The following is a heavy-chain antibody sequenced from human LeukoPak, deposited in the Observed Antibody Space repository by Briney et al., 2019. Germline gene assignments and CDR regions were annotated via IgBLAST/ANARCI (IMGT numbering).Heavy chain of an antibody. D-gene: IGHD3-9*01. CDR3: AGHFENVGKKSNAVDI. J-gene: IGHJ3*02. CDR2: MYYSGST. V-gene: IGHV4-39*01. CDR1: GGSFSSSSYY. Sequence: SETLSLTCTVSGGSFSSSSYYWGWIRQPPGKGLEWIGSMYYSGSTYYNASLRSRVTISVDTSKNQFSLKLSSVTAADTALYYCAGHFENVGKKSNAVDIGAQGTRVNV.